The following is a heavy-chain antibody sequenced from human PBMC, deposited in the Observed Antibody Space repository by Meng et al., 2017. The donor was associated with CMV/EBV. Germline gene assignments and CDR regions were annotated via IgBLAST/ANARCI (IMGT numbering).Heavy chain of an antibody. CDR3: ARERIAAAGTDAFDI. CDR1: GFTVSSNY. V-gene: IGHV3-66*02. J-gene: IGHJ3*02. D-gene: IGHD6-13*01. Sequence: GESLKISCAASGFTVSSNYMSWVRQAPGKGLEWVSVIYSDGSTYYADSVKGRFTISRDNSKNTLYLQMNSLRAEDTAVYYCARERIAAAGTDAFDIWGQGTMVTVSS. CDR2: IYSDGST.